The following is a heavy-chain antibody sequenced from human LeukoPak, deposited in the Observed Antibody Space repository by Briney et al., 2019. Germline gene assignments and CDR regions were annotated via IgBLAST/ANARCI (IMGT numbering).Heavy chain of an antibody. CDR1: GFTFSNFA. J-gene: IGHJ2*01. CDR2: VTGGSAT. V-gene: IGHV3-23*01. CDR3: AKNNDYGGSYWYFDL. Sequence: GGSLRLSCAASGFTFSNFAMNWVRQAPGEGLEWVSVVTGGSATYYADSVKGRFTISRDNSKNMVYLQMNSLRAEDTARYYCAKNNDYGGSYWYFDLWGRGTLVTVSS. D-gene: IGHD4-23*01.